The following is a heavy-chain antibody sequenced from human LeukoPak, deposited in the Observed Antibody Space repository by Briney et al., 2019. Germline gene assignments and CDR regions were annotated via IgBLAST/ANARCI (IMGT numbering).Heavy chain of an antibody. Sequence: SETLSLTCTVSGGSISSFYWSWIRQPPGKGLEWVGFIYFSGSTNYNPSLNSRVTISLDTSKNQFSLKLSSVTAADTAVYYCARAGRWEGRPHAFDIWGQGTMVAVSS. CDR3: ARAGRWEGRPHAFDI. CDR1: GGSISSFY. J-gene: IGHJ3*02. V-gene: IGHV4-59*01. CDR2: IYFSGST. D-gene: IGHD1-26*01.